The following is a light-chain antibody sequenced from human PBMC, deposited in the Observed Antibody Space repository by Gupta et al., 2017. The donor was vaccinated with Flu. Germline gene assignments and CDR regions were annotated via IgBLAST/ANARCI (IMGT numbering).Light chain of an antibody. Sequence: GQTSTSCSGSNYVGSKDVDWYQQPPGQAPMLIIYENKNRHSGMPERFSGSNYETTATLTTNRVQAGDGADYYCQVEDSSTDNWVFGGGTKLTVL. V-gene: IGLV3-21*02. CDR3: QVEDSSTDNWV. CDR1: YVGSKD. CDR2: ENK. J-gene: IGLJ3*02.